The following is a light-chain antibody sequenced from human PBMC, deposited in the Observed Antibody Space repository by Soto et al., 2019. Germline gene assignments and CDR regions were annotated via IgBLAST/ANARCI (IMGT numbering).Light chain of an antibody. CDR1: ARLLHKNGYNY. J-gene: IGKJ3*01. Sequence: IVMTQSPLSLSVTPGEAASISCMSSARLLHKNGYNYVDWYMQKPGQSPQLLIYLGSNRASGVPDRFSGSGSDTYFKLEISRVEADDVGVYYCMQRSNWATFGPGTKVDIK. CDR3: MQRSNWAT. V-gene: IGKV2-28*01. CDR2: LGS.